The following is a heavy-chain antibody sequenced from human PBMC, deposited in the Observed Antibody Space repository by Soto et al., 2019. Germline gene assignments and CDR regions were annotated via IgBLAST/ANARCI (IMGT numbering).Heavy chain of an antibody. CDR3: ARDLNAAVAPV. Sequence: GASVKVSCKASGGSFSSYAISWVRQAPGQGLEWMGGIIPSGGTTSYAQKFQGRVTMTTDKSTSTVYMELSRLRSDDTAVYYCARDLNAAVAPVWGQGALVTVSS. D-gene: IGHD6-19*01. CDR1: GGSFSSYA. V-gene: IGHV1-69*05. CDR2: IIPSGGTT. J-gene: IGHJ4*02.